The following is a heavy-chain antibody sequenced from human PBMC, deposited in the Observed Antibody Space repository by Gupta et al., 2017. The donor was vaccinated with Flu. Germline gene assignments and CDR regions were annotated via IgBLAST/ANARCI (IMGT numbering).Heavy chain of an antibody. CDR2: IKGKPDGGTT. D-gene: IGHD2-2*01. CDR3: TTGDCSSVSCYRFDH. Sequence: EVQLVESGGGLLKPGGPLRLSCAVSGFSFRDAWMTWVRQAPGKGLEWVGRIKGKPDGGTTDYAAAVRGRSTISRDDSKNTLYLQMNSLKIEDTAVYYCTTGDCSSVSCYRFDHWGQGTLVSVSS. V-gene: IGHV3-15*01. J-gene: IGHJ4*02. CDR1: GFSFRDAW.